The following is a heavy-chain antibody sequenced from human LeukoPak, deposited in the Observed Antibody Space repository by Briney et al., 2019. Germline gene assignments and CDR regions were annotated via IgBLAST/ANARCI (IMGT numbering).Heavy chain of an antibody. CDR1: GFTFSNAW. CDR2: IKSKTDGGTT. Sequence: GGSLRLSCAASGFTFSNAWMSWVRQAPGKGLEWVGRIKSKTDGGTTDYAAPVKGRFTISRDDSKNTLYLQMNSLKTEDTALYYCTTDLLLWFGELLNEDYWGQGTLVTVSS. D-gene: IGHD3-10*01. V-gene: IGHV3-15*01. J-gene: IGHJ4*02. CDR3: TTDLLLWFGELLNEDY.